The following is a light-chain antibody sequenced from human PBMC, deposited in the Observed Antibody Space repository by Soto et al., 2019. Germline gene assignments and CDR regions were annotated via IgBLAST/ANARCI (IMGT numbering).Light chain of an antibody. CDR2: EGA. CDR1: SNDVGGYNL. J-gene: IGLJ3*02. Sequence: QSALTQPASVSGSPGQSITISCAGTSNDVGGYNLVSWYLQHPGKAPKLMIYEGAKRPSGVSNRFSGSKSGNTASLTISRLQAEDEADYYCCSYAGTGTWVFGGGTKLTVL. V-gene: IGLV2-23*01. CDR3: CSYAGTGTWV.